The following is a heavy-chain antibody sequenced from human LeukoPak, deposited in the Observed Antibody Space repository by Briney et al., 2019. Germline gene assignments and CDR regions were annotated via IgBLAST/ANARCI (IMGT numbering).Heavy chain of an antibody. CDR3: ARVKIWGSYRYDY. D-gene: IGHD3-16*02. CDR2: INHSGST. V-gene: IGHV4-34*01. CDR1: GGSFSGYY. Sequence: PSETLSLTCAVYGGSFSGYYWSWIRQPPGKGLEWIGEINHSGSTNYNPSLKSRVTTSVDTSKNQFSLKLSSVTAADTAVYYCARVKIWGSYRYDYWGQGTLVTVSS. J-gene: IGHJ4*02.